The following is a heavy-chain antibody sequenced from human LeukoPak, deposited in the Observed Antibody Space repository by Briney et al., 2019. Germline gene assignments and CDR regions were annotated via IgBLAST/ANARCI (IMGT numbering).Heavy chain of an antibody. D-gene: IGHD4-23*01. V-gene: IGHV1-46*01. CDR2: INPSGGST. CDR1: GYTFTSYY. Sequence: ASVSPARKASGYTFTSYYIHWVRQAPGQGLEWMGIINPSGGSTGYAQKLEERVTMTSDTSTSTVYVDLSSLRSEDTAVYYCARDQGDGGITGPFDYWAKGHLHTVSS. J-gene: IGHJ4*02. CDR3: ARDQGDGGITGPFDY.